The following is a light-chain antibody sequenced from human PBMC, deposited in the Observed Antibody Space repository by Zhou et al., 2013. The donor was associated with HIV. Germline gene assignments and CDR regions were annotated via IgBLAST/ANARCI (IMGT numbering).Light chain of an antibody. CDR2: NAG. Sequence: EIVMTQSPATLSVSPGERATLSCRASQSVSSNLAWYQQKPGQAPRLLIFNAGTRATGIPDRFGGSGFGTDFTLTISSLEPDDFAVYYCHQYGDSVTFGPGTKSGYQT. CDR1: QSVSSN. J-gene: IGKJ3*01. V-gene: IGKV3D-15*01. CDR3: HQYGDSVT.